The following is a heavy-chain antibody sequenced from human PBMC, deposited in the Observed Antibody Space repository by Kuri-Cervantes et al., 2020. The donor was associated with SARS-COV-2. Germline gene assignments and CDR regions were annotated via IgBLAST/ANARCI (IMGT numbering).Heavy chain of an antibody. V-gene: IGHV1-3*01. J-gene: IGHJ6*02. Sequence: ASVKVSCKASGYTFISYAMHWVRQAPGQRLEWMGWINAGNGNTKYSQKFQGRVTITRDTSASTAYMELSSLRSEDTAVYYCASVSYCSSTSCHIYYYYGTDVWGQGTTVTVSS. CDR1: GYTFISYA. D-gene: IGHD2-2*01. CDR3: ASVSYCSSTSCHIYYYYGTDV. CDR2: INAGNGNT.